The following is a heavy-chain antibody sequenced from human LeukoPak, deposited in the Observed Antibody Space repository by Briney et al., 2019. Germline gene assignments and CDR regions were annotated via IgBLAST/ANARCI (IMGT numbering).Heavy chain of an antibody. CDR2: ISAYNGNI. V-gene: IGHV1-18*01. CDR3: ARDSADCSDNDCYSAEYFHH. D-gene: IGHD2-21*02. J-gene: IGHJ1*01. CDR1: GYTFNNYG. Sequence: GVSVKVSCKASGYTFNNYGISWVRQAPGQGLEWMGRISAYNGNINYAQKIQGRVTMTTDTSTSTTYMELRNLRSDDTAVYYCARDSADCSDNDCYSAEYFHHWGQGTLVAVSS.